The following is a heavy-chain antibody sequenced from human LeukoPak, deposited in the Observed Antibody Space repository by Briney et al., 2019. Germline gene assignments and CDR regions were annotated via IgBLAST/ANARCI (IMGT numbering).Heavy chain of an antibody. CDR3: ARAWGVVPTAQSEFDY. J-gene: IGHJ4*02. CDR2: INPNSGGT. Sequence: ASVKVSCKASGYTFTGYYMHWVRQAPGQGLEWMGWINPNSGGTNYAQKFQGRVTMTRDTSISTVYMEMSRLRSDDTAVYYCARAWGVVPTAQSEFDYWGQGTLATVSS. CDR1: GYTFTGYY. D-gene: IGHD2-2*01. V-gene: IGHV1-2*02.